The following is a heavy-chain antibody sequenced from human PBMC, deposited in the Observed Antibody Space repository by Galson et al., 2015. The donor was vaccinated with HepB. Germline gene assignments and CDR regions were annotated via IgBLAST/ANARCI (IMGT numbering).Heavy chain of an antibody. Sequence: ETLSLTCTVSGGSVSSGSYYWSWIRQPPGKGLEWIGYIYYSGSTNYNPSLKSRVTISVDTSKNQFSLKLSSVTAADTAVYYCARLKAQYYYGSGRGRFDPWGQGTLVTVSS. CDR1: GGSVSSGSYY. D-gene: IGHD3-10*01. CDR2: IYYSGST. J-gene: IGHJ5*02. CDR3: ARLKAQYYYGSGRGRFDP. V-gene: IGHV4-61*01.